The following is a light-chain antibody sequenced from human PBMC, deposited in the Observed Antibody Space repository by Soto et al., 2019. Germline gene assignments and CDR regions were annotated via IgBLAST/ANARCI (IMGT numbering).Light chain of an antibody. CDR3: QQYNSYSEA. J-gene: IGKJ1*01. Sequence: DIQRTQSPSTLSASVGYRVTITGRASQSISSWLAWYQQKPGKAPNLLIYDASSLESGVPSRFSGSGSGTEFTLTISSLQPDDFATYYCQQYNSYSEAFGQGTKVDIK. CDR2: DAS. V-gene: IGKV1-5*01. CDR1: QSISSW.